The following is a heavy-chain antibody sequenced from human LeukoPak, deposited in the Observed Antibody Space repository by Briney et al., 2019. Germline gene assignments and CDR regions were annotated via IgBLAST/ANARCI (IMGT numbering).Heavy chain of an antibody. CDR3: ARDHPAPRIAAAGRNYMDV. J-gene: IGHJ6*03. V-gene: IGHV3-48*03. CDR2: ISSSGSTI. Sequence: GGSLRLSCAASGFTFSSYEMNWVRQAPGKGLEWVSYISSSGSTIYYADSVKGRFTISRDNAKNSLYLQMNGLRAEDTAVYYCARDHPAPRIAAAGRNYMDVWGKGTTVTVSS. CDR1: GFTFSSYE. D-gene: IGHD6-13*01.